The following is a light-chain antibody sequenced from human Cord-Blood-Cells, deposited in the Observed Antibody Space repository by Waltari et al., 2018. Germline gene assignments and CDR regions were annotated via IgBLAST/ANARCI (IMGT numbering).Light chain of an antibody. V-gene: IGLV2-8*01. J-gene: IGLJ2*01. CDR1: SSDVGGYKS. Sequence: QSALTQPPSASGSPGQSVTISCTGTSSDVGGYKSVSWYQQHPGTAPKLMIYEVSKRPSGVPDRFSGSKSGNTASLTVSGLRAEDEADYYCSSYAGSNNFVVFGGGTKLTVL. CDR3: SSYAGSNNFVV. CDR2: EVS.